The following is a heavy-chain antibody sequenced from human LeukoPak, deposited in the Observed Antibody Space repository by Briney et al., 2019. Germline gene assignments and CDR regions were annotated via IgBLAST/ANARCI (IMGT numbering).Heavy chain of an antibody. D-gene: IGHD3-22*01. J-gene: IGHJ4*02. V-gene: IGHV1-69*13. CDR2: IIPIFGTA. CDR3: AHSSGYYFGY. Sequence: EASVKVSCKASGYTFTSYYMHWVRQAPGQGLEWMGGIIPIFGTANYAQKFQGRVTITADESTSTAYMELSSLRSEDTAVYYCAHSSGYYFGYWGQGTLVTVSS. CDR1: GYTFTSYY.